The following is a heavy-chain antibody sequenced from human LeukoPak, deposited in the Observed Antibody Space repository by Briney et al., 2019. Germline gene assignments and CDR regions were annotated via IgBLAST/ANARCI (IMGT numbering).Heavy chain of an antibody. V-gene: IGHV3-23*01. CDR2: ISGSGGST. Sequence: GGSLRLSCAASGFTFSSYAMSWVRQAPGKGLEWVSAISGSGGSTYYADSVKGRLTISRDNSKNTLYLQMNSLKTEDTAVYYCTLGSGSYDYYYYYGMDVWGQGTTVTVSS. CDR3: TLGSGSYDYYYYYGMDV. CDR1: GFTFSSYA. D-gene: IGHD1-26*01. J-gene: IGHJ6*02.